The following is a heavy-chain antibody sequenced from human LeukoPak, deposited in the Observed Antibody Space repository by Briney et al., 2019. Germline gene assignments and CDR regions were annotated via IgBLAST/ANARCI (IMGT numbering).Heavy chain of an antibody. CDR2: INPSGGST. D-gene: IGHD1-26*01. J-gene: IGHJ5*02. CDR1: GYTFTSYY. V-gene: IGHV1-46*01. Sequence: ASVKVSCKASGYTFTSYYMHWVRQAPGQGLEWMGIINPSGGSTSYAQKFQGRVTMTRDTSISTAYMELSRLRSDDTAVYYCAREGGEGTQGVQYNWFDPWGQGTLVTVSS. CDR3: AREGGEGTQGVQYNWFDP.